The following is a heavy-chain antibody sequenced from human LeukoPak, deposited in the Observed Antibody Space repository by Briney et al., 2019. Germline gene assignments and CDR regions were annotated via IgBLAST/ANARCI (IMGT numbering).Heavy chain of an antibody. CDR3: AKDLGLSVGATPFDY. J-gene: IGHJ4*02. D-gene: IGHD1-26*01. CDR1: GLTFSESA. Sequence: TGGSLRLSCAASGLTFSESAMHWVRQSPDKGLEWVAFIRFDGSDIHYADSVKGRSTISRDNSKNTLYLQMNGLRAEDSAIYYCAKDLGLSVGATPFDYWGQGTLVTVSS. V-gene: IGHV3-30*02. CDR2: IRFDGSDI.